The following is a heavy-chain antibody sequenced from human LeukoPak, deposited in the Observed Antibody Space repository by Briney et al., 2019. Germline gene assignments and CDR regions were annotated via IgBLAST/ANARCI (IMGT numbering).Heavy chain of an antibody. D-gene: IGHD3-10*01. CDR2: IYPGDSDT. J-gene: IGHJ4*02. Sequence: GESLQISCKGSGYSFTSYWIGWVRQLPGKGLEWMGIIYPGDSDTRYSPSFQGQVTISADKSISTAYLQWSSLKASDTAMYYCARILMVRGVMRGVDYWGQGILVTVSS. V-gene: IGHV5-51*01. CDR1: GYSFTSYW. CDR3: ARILMVRGVMRGVDY.